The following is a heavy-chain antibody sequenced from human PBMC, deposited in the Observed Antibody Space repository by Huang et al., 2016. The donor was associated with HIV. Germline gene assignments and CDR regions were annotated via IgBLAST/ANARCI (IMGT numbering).Heavy chain of an antibody. CDR2: ILPYDSDT. D-gene: IGHD6-6*01. CDR3: ARRFSSSSGYFDY. V-gene: IGHV5-51*01. J-gene: IGHJ4*02. CDR1: GYSFSSYW. Sequence: VQLVQSGAEVKKPGESLQISCKGSGYSFSSYWIAWVRQMPGKGLEWVGIILPYDSDTTYSPSFEGQVTISADKSSGTAYLQWSSLKASDTAMYYCARRFSSSSGYFDYWGQGSLVTVSS.